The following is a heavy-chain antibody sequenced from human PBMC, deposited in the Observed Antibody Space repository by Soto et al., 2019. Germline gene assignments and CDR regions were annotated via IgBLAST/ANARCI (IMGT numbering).Heavy chain of an antibody. CDR2: ISPYSGNA. D-gene: IGHD2-21*02. J-gene: IGHJ6*02. V-gene: IGHV1-18*01. Sequence: QVQLVQSGDEVRKPGSSVKVSCKASGYIFVNYGIAWVRQAPGQGLEWMGWISPYSGNAHYASKVQGRITMTTDTSTTTAYMELGSMTSDDTAVYYCATVETYVTPTPQDVWGQGTTVTVSS. CDR1: GYIFVNYG. CDR3: ATVETYVTPTPQDV.